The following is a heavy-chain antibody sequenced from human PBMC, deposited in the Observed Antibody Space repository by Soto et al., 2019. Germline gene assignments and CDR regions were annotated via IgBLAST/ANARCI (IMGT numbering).Heavy chain of an antibody. V-gene: IGHV1-18*01. CDR3: ARGGTPSEY. CDR2: SSAYNGNT. CDR1: GYTFTNFG. Sequence: QVQLVQSGAAVKKPGASVKVSCKTSGYTFTNFGISWVRQAPGQGLEWMGWSSAYNGNTNYAQKCQGGVTMTTDTSTSTAYMEVRILRSDDTAVHYCARGGTPSEYWGQGSLVTVSS. J-gene: IGHJ4*02. D-gene: IGHD3-16*01.